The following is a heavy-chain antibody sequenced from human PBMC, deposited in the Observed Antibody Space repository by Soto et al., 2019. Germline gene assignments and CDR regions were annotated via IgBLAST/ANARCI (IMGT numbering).Heavy chain of an antibody. J-gene: IGHJ5*02. D-gene: IGHD6-13*01. CDR3: ARAKAPLYSSSWYWFDP. Sequence: SETLSLTCTGSGGSVSSGSYYWSWIRQPPGKGLEWIGYIYYSGSTNYNPSLKSRVTISVDTSKNQFSLKLSSVTAADTAVYYCARAKAPLYSSSWYWFDPWGQGTLVTVSS. V-gene: IGHV4-61*01. CDR2: IYYSGST. CDR1: GGSVSSGSYY.